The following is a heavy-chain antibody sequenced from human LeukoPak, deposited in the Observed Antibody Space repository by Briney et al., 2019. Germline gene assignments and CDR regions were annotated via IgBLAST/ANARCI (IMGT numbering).Heavy chain of an antibody. Sequence: SETLSLTCTVSGGSISSYYWSWIRQPPGKGLEWIGYIYYSGSTNYNPSLKSRVTISVDTSKNQFSLKLSSVTAADTAVYYCARGETDSSSIDYWGQGTLVTVSS. V-gene: IGHV4-59*01. J-gene: IGHJ4*02. CDR3: ARGETDSSSIDY. D-gene: IGHD6-6*01. CDR1: GGSISSYY. CDR2: IYYSGST.